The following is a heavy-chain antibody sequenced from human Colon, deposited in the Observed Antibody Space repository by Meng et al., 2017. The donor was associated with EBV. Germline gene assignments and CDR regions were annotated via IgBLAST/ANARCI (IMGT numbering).Heavy chain of an antibody. CDR2: IYYNGNS. Sequence: QWLLQDSGPWLLKGPDASSFTCVGSGTSISGVSYYWAWIRQPPGKGLEWIGSIYYNGNSFYNSSLKSRVRISVDTSKNHFSLTLNSVTAADTAVYFCARWQVANTWFDPWGQGTLVTVSS. V-gene: IGHV4-39*02. CDR3: ARWQVANTWFDP. J-gene: IGHJ5*02. CDR1: GTSISGVSYY.